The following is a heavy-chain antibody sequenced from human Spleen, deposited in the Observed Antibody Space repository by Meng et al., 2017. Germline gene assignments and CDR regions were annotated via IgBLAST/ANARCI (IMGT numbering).Heavy chain of an antibody. D-gene: IGHD6-6*01. CDR1: GGSISSGGYY. Sequence: QVPLQESGPGLVQPSQTLSLTCTVSGGSISSGGYYWNWIRQHPGKGLEWIGYIYYSGSTYYNPSLKSLVTISVDTSKNQFSLKLSSVTAADTAVYYCARGLLLAALRNWGQGTLVTVSS. V-gene: IGHV4-31*01. CDR3: ARGLLLAALRN. CDR2: IYYSGST. J-gene: IGHJ4*02.